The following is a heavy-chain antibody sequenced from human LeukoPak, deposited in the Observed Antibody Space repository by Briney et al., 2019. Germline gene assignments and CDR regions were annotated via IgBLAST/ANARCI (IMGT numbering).Heavy chain of an antibody. D-gene: IGHD5-24*01. Sequence: SETLSLTCAVSGGSISSEYWSWIRQPAGKGLEWIGRIYTSGSTNYNPSLKSRVTMSVDTSKNQFSLTLSSVTAADTAVYYCAREDGYNQGGIDYWGQGTLVTVSS. CDR1: GGSISSEY. CDR2: IYTSGST. V-gene: IGHV4-4*07. CDR3: AREDGYNQGGIDY. J-gene: IGHJ4*02.